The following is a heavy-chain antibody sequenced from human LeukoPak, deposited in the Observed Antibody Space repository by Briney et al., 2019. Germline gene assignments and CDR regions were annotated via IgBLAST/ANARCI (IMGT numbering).Heavy chain of an antibody. V-gene: IGHV1-8*01. CDR2: MNPNSGNT. J-gene: IGHJ3*02. D-gene: IGHD6-13*01. CDR3: AILSYSSSWYDWNDAFDI. Sequence: ASVKVSCKASGYTFTSYDINWVRQATGQGLEWMGWMNPNSGNTGYAQKFQGRVTMTRNTSISTAYMELSSLRSEDTAVYYCAILSYSSSWYDWNDAFDIWGQGTMVTVSS. CDR1: GYTFTSYD.